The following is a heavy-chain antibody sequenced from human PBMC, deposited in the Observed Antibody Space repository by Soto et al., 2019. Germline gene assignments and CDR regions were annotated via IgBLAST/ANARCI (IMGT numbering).Heavy chain of an antibody. Sequence: SETLSLTCTVSGGSISSDGHWWSWIRQPPGKGLEWIGYIYYSGNAYYNPSLKSRVTISVDTSKNQFSLKLSSVAAADTAVYYCARYHYGSGSYSLFDYWGHGTLVTVSS. V-gene: IGHV4-30-4*01. CDR2: IYYSGNA. J-gene: IGHJ4*01. CDR1: GGSISSDGHW. CDR3: ARYHYGSGSYSLFDY. D-gene: IGHD3-10*01.